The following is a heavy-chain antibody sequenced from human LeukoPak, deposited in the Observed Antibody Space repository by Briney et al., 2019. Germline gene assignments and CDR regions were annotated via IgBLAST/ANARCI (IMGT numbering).Heavy chain of an antibody. J-gene: IGHJ4*02. CDR3: ATGLNARFGERAGDY. V-gene: IGHV1-24*01. D-gene: IGHD3-10*01. CDR1: GYTLTELS. Sequence: ASVKVSCKVSGYTLTELSMHWVRQAPGEGLEWVGGFDPEDGETIYAQKFQGRVTMTEDTSTDTAYMELSSLRSEDTAVYYCATGLNARFGERAGDYWGQGTLVTVSS. CDR2: FDPEDGET.